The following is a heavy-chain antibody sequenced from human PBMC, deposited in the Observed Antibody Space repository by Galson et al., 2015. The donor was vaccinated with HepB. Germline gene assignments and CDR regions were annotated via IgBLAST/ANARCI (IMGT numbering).Heavy chain of an antibody. Sequence: SVTVSCKASGYTFTSYDINWVRQATGQGLEWMGWMNPNSGNTGYAQKFQGRVTMTRNTSISTAYMELSSLRSEDTAVYYCARGNYYDSSGYRLQLWGQGTLVTVSS. CDR2: MNPNSGNT. CDR1: GYTFTSYD. J-gene: IGHJ4*02. V-gene: IGHV1-8*01. D-gene: IGHD3-22*01. CDR3: ARGNYYDSSGYRLQL.